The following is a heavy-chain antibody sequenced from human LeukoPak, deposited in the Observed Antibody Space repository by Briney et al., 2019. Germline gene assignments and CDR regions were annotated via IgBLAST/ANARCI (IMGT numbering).Heavy chain of an antibody. CDR2: IYHSGST. J-gene: IGHJ4*02. V-gene: IGHV4-38-2*02. CDR1: GYSISSGYY. Sequence: SETLSLTCTVSGYSISSGYYWGWIRQPPGKGLEWIGSIYHSGSTYYNPSLKSRVTISVDTSKNQFSLKLSSVTAADTAVYYCARDGAAVAAGFDYWGQGTLVTVSS. D-gene: IGHD6-19*01. CDR3: ARDGAAVAAGFDY.